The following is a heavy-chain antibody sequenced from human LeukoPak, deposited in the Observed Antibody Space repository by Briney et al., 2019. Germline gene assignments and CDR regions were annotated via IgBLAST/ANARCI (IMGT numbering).Heavy chain of an antibody. CDR2: IKQDGSEK. CDR1: GFIFSSYW. J-gene: IGHJ3*02. V-gene: IGHV3-7*04. Sequence: GGSLRLSCAASGFIFSSYWMSWVRQAPGKGLEWVANIKQDGSEKYYVDSVKGRFTISRDNAKNLLYLQMNSLRAEDTAVYYCAREDYIDAFDIWGQGTMVTVSS. CDR3: AREDYIDAFDI. D-gene: IGHD4-11*01.